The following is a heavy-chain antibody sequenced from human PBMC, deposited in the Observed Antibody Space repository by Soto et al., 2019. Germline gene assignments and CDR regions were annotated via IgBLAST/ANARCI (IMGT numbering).Heavy chain of an antibody. V-gene: IGHV3-23*01. J-gene: IGHJ4*02. CDR2: ISGSGGST. D-gene: IGHD6-6*01. CDR3: AKAPLSIAARPRLDY. Sequence: GGSLRLSCAASGFTFSSYAMSWVRQAPGKGLEWVSAISGSGGSTYYADSVKGRFTISRDNSKNTLYLQMNSLRAEDTAVFYCAKAPLSIAARPRLDYWGQGTLVTVSS. CDR1: GFTFSSYA.